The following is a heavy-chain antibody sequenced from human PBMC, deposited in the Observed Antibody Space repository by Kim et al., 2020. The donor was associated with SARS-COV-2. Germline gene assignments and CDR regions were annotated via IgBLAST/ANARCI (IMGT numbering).Heavy chain of an antibody. J-gene: IGHJ4*02. Sequence: TYYNPSRKSRVTISVDTSKNQFSLKLSSVTAADTAVYYCARRPVSGSYSYWGQGTLVTVSS. D-gene: IGHD1-26*01. CDR2: T. V-gene: IGHV4-39*01. CDR3: ARRPVSGSYSY.